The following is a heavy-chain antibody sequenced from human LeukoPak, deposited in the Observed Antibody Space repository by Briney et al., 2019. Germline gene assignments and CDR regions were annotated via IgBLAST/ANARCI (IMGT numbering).Heavy chain of an antibody. Sequence: GASVKVSCKVSGYTLTELSMHWVRQAPGKGLEWMGVFDPEDGETIYAQKFQGRVTMTEDTSTDTAYMELSSLRSEDTAVDYCATGFWGSLETDYWGQGTLVTVSS. CDR3: ATGFWGSLETDY. D-gene: IGHD7-27*01. CDR2: FDPEDGET. V-gene: IGHV1-24*01. J-gene: IGHJ4*02. CDR1: GYTLTELS.